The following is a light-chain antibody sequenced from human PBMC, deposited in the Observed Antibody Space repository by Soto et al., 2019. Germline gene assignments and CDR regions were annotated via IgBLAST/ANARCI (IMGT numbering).Light chain of an antibody. V-gene: IGLV1-44*01. CDR1: SSNIGSNT. CDR2: SNS. J-gene: IGLJ2*01. CDR3: AAWDDSLNGHVV. Sequence: QSVLTQPPSASVTPGQRVTISCSGSSSNIGSNTVNWYQHLPGMAPKLLIYSNSQRPSGVPDRFSGSKSGTSASLAISGLQSEDEADYYCAAWDDSLNGHVVFGGGTQLTVL.